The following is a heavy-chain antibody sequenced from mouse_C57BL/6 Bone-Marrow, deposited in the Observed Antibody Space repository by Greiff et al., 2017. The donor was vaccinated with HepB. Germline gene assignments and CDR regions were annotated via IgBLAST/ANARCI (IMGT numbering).Heavy chain of an antibody. CDR1: GYTFTSYW. V-gene: IGHV1-55*01. J-gene: IGHJ2*01. Sequence: QVQLQQSGAELVKPGASVKMSCKASGYTFTSYWITWVKQRPGQGLEWIGDIYPGSGSTNYNEKFKSKATLTVDTSSSTAYMQLSSLTSEDSAVYYCASSQGYFYYFDYWGQGTTLTVSS. CDR3: ASSQGYFYYFDY. CDR2: IYPGSGST. D-gene: IGHD3-1*01.